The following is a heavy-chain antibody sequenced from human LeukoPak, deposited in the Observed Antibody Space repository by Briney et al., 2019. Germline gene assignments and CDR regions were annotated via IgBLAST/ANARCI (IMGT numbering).Heavy chain of an antibody. Sequence: PSETLSLTCTVSGGSISSSSYYWGWIRQPPGKGLEWIGSIYYSGSTYYNPSLKSRVTISVDTSKNQFSLKLSSVTAADTAVYYCARVTSSSYYTHYYYYMDVWGKGTTVTVSS. CDR2: IYYSGST. D-gene: IGHD6-13*01. J-gene: IGHJ6*03. CDR1: GGSISSSSYY. V-gene: IGHV4-39*07. CDR3: ARVTSSSYYTHYYYYMDV.